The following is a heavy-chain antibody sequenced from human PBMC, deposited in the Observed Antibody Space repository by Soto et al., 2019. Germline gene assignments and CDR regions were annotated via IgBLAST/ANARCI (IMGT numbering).Heavy chain of an antibody. CDR1: GGSISSYY. CDR3: ASLKDSSSWYNAFDI. D-gene: IGHD6-13*01. J-gene: IGHJ3*02. CDR2: IYYSGST. Sequence: PSETLSLTCTVSGGSISSYYWNWIRQPPGKGLEWIGYIYYSGSTNYNPSLKSRVTISVDTSKNQFSLKLSSVTAADTAVYYCASLKDSSSWYNAFDIWGQGTMVTVS. V-gene: IGHV4-59*01.